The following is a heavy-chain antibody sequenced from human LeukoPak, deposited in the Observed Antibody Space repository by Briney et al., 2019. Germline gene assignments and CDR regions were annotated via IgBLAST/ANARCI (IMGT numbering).Heavy chain of an antibody. D-gene: IGHD1-7*01. CDR2: TSDRGDYT. J-gene: IGHJ4*02. V-gene: IGHV3-23*01. CDR1: GFTFTSYS. Sequence: GGSLRLSCAASGFTFTSYSMGWVRQAPGKGLEWVSGTSDRGDYTYYADSVKGWFTISRDSSKNTLFLQMNSLRAEDTALYFCARKAQYNGHYPLDYWGQGTLVTVSS. CDR3: ARKAQYNGHYPLDY.